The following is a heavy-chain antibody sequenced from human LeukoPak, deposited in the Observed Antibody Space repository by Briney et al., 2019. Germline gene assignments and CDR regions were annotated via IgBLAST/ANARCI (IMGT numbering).Heavy chain of an antibody. CDR3: ARVKSRTDYVFDY. V-gene: IGHV3-21*01. CDR2: ISSSSSYI. J-gene: IGHJ4*02. D-gene: IGHD4/OR15-4a*01. Sequence: GGPLRLSCAASGFTFSSYSMNWVRQAPGKGLEWVSSISSSSSYIYYADSMKGRFTISRDNAKNLLYLQMNTLRAEDTAIYYCARVKSRTDYVFDYWGQGTLVTVSS. CDR1: GFTFSSYS.